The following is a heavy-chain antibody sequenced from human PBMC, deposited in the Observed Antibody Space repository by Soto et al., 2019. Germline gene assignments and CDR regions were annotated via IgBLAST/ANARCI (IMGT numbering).Heavy chain of an antibody. V-gene: IGHV3-30-3*01. CDR1: GFTFSSRD. CDR3: ARAHGPYYDSSFYGLARNYFDY. D-gene: IGHD3-22*01. CDR2: ISFDGSNK. J-gene: IGHJ4*02. Sequence: PGGSLRLSCAGTGFTFSSRDMNWVRQAPGRGLEWVSVISFDGSNKYYAESVRGRYSISRDNSKNILYLDMHSLRPDDTAIYYCARAHGPYYDSSFYGLARNYFDYWGQGALVTVSS.